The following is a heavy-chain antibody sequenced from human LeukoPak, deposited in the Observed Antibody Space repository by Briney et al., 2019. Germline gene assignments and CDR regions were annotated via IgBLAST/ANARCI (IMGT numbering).Heavy chain of an antibody. CDR1: GFTFSSYA. V-gene: IGHV3-23*01. CDR3: AKDDALQLWLPAFFDH. CDR2: ISGSGGST. Sequence: GGSLRLSCAASGFTFSSYAMSWVRQAPGKGLEWVSAISGSGGSTYYADSVKGRFTISRDNSKNTLYLQMNSLRAEDTAVYYRAKDDALQLWLPAFFDHWGQGTLVTVSS. D-gene: IGHD5-18*01. J-gene: IGHJ4*02.